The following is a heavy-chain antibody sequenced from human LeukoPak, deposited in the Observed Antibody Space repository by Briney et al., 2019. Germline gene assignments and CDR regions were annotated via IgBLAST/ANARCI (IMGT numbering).Heavy chain of an antibody. CDR2: IKQDGSEK. V-gene: IGHV3-7*01. J-gene: IGHJ6*02. CDR1: GFTFSSYW. CDR3: ARVYSSGWYVLYYYYYGMDV. D-gene: IGHD6-19*01. Sequence: GGPLRLSCAASGFTFSSYWMSWVRQAPGKGLEWVANIKQDGSEKYYVDSVKGRFTISRDNAKNSLYLQMNSLRAEDTAVYYCARVYSSGWYVLYYYYYGMDVWGQGTTVTVSS.